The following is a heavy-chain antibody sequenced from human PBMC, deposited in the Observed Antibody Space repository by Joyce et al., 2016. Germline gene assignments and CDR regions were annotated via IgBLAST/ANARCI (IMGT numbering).Heavy chain of an antibody. CDR2: VSYDRSDK. V-gene: IGHV3-30*10. Sequence: QVQLVESGGGVVQPGKSLRLSCAASGFTFSTYVVHWVRQAPGKWRELVSVVSYDRSDKYYTDSVNGRFTITRDNSKNILYLQMISLRTEDTAVYFCAKSWSLYSALDYWGQGTLVTVSS. CDR3: AKSWSLYSALDY. D-gene: IGHD6-13*01. CDR1: GFTFSTYV. J-gene: IGHJ4*02.